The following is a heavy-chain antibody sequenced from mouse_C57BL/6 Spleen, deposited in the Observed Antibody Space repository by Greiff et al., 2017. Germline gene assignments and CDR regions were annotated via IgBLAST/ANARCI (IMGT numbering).Heavy chain of an antibody. Sequence: EVQLQQSGPVLVKPGASVKMSCKASGYTFTDYYMNWVKQSHGKSLEWIGDINPYNGGTSYNQKFKGKATLTVDKSSSTAYMELNRLTSEDSAVSYGARSHYYYGSSYGYFDYWGQGTTLTVSS. D-gene: IGHD1-1*01. V-gene: IGHV1-19*01. CDR3: ARSHYYYGSSYGYFDY. J-gene: IGHJ2*01. CDR2: INPYNGGT. CDR1: GYTFTDYY.